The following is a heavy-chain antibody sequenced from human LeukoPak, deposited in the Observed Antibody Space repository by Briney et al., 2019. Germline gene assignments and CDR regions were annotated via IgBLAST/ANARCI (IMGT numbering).Heavy chain of an antibody. CDR2: ISSSSTI. Sequence: GGSLRLSCAASGFTFSSYSMNWVRQAPGKGLEWVSYISSSSTIYYADSVKGRFTISRDNAKNSLYLQMNSLRDEDTAVYYCARDSSSSWYNWFDPWGQGTLVTVSS. D-gene: IGHD6-13*01. CDR1: GFTFSSYS. CDR3: ARDSSSSWYNWFDP. J-gene: IGHJ5*02. V-gene: IGHV3-48*02.